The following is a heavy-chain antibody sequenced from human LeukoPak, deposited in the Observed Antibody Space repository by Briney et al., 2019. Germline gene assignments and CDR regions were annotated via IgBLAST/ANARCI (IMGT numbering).Heavy chain of an antibody. V-gene: IGHV3-49*03. D-gene: IGHD5-24*01. CDR2: IRSKTYGTT. CDR3: TRDRFRELATTD. CDR1: GFTFGDDT. Sequence: QPGRSLRLSCTASGFTFGDDTMNWFRQAPGKGLEWVGFIRSKTYGTTEYAASVKGRFTISRDDSKSIAYLQMNSLKTEDTAVYYCTRDRFRELATTDWGQGTLVTVSS. J-gene: IGHJ4*02.